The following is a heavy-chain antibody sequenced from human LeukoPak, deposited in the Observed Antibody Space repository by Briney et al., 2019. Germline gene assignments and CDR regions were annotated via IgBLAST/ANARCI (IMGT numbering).Heavy chain of an antibody. D-gene: IGHD3-10*01. CDR3: ARDYTIKTTIVRGVPNWFVP. CDR2: IYTSGST. V-gene: IGHV4-4*07. J-gene: IGHJ5*02. CDR1: GGSISSYY. Sequence: PSETLSLTCTVSGGSISSYYWSWIRQPAGKGLEWIGRIYTSGSTNYNPSLKSRVTMSVDTSKNQFSLKLSSVTAADTAVYYCARDYTIKTTIVRGVPNWFVPWGQGTLVTVSS.